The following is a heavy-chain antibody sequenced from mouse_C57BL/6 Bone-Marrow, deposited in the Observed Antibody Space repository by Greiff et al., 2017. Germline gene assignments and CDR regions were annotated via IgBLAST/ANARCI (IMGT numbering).Heavy chain of an antibody. Sequence: VQLQQPGAELVKPGASVKLSCKASGYTFTSYWMHWVKQRPGQGLEWIGMIHPNSGSTNYNEKFKSKATLTVDKSSSTAYMQLSSLTSEDSAVYYCAIYYGSSYWYFDVRGTGTTVTVSS. CDR2: IHPNSGST. J-gene: IGHJ1*03. D-gene: IGHD1-1*01. CDR1: GYTFTSYW. V-gene: IGHV1-64*01. CDR3: AIYYGSSYWYFDV.